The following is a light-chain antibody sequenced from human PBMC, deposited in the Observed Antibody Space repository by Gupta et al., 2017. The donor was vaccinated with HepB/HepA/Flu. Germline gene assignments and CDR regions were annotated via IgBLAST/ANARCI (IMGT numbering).Light chain of an antibody. V-gene: IGLV1-40*01. CDR1: SSNIGAGYD. Sequence: QSELTQPPSVSGAPGQRVTLSCHGSSSNIGAGYDVHWYQPLPGTAPKVVIHNNNNRPSGVPDRFSGSKSGTSASLAITGLQADDEANYYCQSYDTNLSGWVFGGGTKLTVL. J-gene: IGLJ2*01. CDR2: NNN. CDR3: QSYDTNLSGWV.